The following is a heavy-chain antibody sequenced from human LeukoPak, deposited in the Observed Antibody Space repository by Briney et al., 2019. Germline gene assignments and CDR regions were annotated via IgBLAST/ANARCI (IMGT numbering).Heavy chain of an antibody. Sequence: PGGSLRLSCAASGFTFSRYSMNWVRQAPGKGLEWVSSISSSSSYIYYADSVKGRFTISRDNAKNSLYLQMNSLRAEDTAVYYCARARQATVDFDYWGQGTLVTVSS. CDR1: GFTFSRYS. J-gene: IGHJ4*02. CDR2: ISSSSSYI. V-gene: IGHV3-21*01. CDR3: ARARQATVDFDY. D-gene: IGHD4-23*01.